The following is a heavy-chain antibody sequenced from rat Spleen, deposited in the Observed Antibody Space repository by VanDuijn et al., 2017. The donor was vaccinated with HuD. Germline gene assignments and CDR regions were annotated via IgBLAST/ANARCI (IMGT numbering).Heavy chain of an antibody. CDR1: GFSLSSSH. CDR2: IWTGGST. CDR3: ARDFGPFGITY. V-gene: IGHV2-43*01. Sequence: QVQLKESGPGLVQSSQTLSLTCTVSGFSLSSSHVTWVRQPPGKGLAWLGIIWTGGSTAYNSLLKSRLSITRDTSKSQVFLKMNSLQTEDTATYSCARDFGPFGITYWGQGVMVTVSS. D-gene: IGHD4-3*01. J-gene: IGHJ2*01.